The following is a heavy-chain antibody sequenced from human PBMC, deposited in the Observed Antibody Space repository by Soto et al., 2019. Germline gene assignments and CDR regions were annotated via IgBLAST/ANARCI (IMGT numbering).Heavy chain of an antibody. CDR3: ASMLTGIRIRGVHNLDY. D-gene: IGHD3-10*01. J-gene: IGHJ4*02. CDR2: IIPIFGTA. Sequence: QVQLVQSGAEVKKPGSSVKVSCKASGGTFSSYAISWVRQAPGQGLEWMGGIIPIFGTANYAQKFQGRVTITAAESTSTAYMELSSLRSENTAVYSCASMLTGIRIRGVHNLDYCGQGTLVTVSS. V-gene: IGHV1-69*12. CDR1: GGTFSSYA.